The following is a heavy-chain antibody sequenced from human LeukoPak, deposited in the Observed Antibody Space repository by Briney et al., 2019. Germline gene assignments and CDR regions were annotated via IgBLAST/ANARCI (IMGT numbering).Heavy chain of an antibody. CDR2: ISSSSSYI. D-gene: IGHD6-19*01. J-gene: IGHJ4*02. Sequence: GGSLRLSSAASGFTFSSYSMNGVRQAPGKGLEWVSAISSSSSYIYYADSVKVRFTISRDNAKNSLYLQMNSLRAEDTAVYYCARERGPSIYSSAWPNPFDYWDQGTLVTVSS. V-gene: IGHV3-21*01. CDR3: ARERGPSIYSSAWPNPFDY. CDR1: GFTFSSYS.